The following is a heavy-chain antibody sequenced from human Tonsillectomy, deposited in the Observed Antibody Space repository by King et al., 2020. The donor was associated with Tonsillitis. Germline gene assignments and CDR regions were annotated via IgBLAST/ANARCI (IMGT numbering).Heavy chain of an antibody. Sequence: QLQESGPGLVKPSETLSLTCTVSGGSISSYYWSWSRQPPGKGLEWIGYIYYGGSTNYNPSLKIRVTISVDTSKNQFSLRLSSVTAADTAVYYCASFPGGNWYFDLWGRGTLVTVSS. D-gene: IGHD1-26*01. J-gene: IGHJ2*01. V-gene: IGHV4-59*08. CDR3: ASFPGGNWYFDL. CDR1: GGSISSYY. CDR2: IYYGGST.